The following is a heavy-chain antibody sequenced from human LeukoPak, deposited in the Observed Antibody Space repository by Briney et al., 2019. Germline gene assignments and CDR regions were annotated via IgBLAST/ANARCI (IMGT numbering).Heavy chain of an antibody. CDR2: IYYSGST. D-gene: IGHD6-13*01. J-gene: IGHJ4*02. V-gene: IGHV4-30-4*01. CDR3: ARVGSSWYVSDY. CDR1: GGSISSGDYY. Sequence: ASETLSLTCTVSGGSISSGDYYWSWIRQPPGKGLEWIGYIYYSGSTYYNPSLKSRVTISVDTSKNQFSLKLSSVTAADTAVYYCARVGSSWYVSDYWGQGTLVTVSS.